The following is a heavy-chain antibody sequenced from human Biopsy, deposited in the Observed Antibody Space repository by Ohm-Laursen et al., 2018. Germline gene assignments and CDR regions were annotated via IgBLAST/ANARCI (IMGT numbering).Heavy chain of an antibody. D-gene: IGHD3-9*01. CDR2: ITSSGGST. V-gene: IGHV3-23*01. CDR3: AKQGATILSSLDS. Sequence: GSLRLSCAATGFTFSNYAMSWVRQAPGKGLEWVSTITSSGGSTYFADSVKGRFTISRDNSKNRLYLQMNSLRGEDTAVYYCAKQGATILSSLDSWGQGTLVTVSS. J-gene: IGHJ5*01. CDR1: GFTFSNYA.